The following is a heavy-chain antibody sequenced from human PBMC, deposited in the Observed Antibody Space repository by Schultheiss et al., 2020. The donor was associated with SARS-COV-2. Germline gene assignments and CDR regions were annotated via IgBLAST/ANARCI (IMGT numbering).Heavy chain of an antibody. CDR3: ARGLSRYFDPSTGSYYFDY. CDR2: INHSGST. D-gene: IGHD3-9*01. CDR1: GGSFSGYY. V-gene: IGHV4-34*01. Sequence: GSLRLSCAVYGGSFSGYYWGWIRQPPGKGLEWIGEINHSGSTNYNPSLKSRVTISVDTSKNQFSLKLSSVTAADTAVYYCARGLSRYFDPSTGSYYFDYWGQGTLVTVSS. J-gene: IGHJ4*02.